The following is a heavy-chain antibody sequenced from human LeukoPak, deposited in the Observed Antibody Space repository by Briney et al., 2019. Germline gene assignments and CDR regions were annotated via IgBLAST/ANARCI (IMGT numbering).Heavy chain of an antibody. CDR1: GGSISSYY. CDR2: IYYSGST. V-gene: IGHV4-59*01. CDR3: ARVDPYGDYFDY. Sequence: SETLSLTCTVSGGSISSYYWSWIRQPPGKGLEWIGSIYYSGSTNYNPSLKSRVTISVDTSKNQFSLKLSSVTAADTAVYYCARVDPYGDYFDYWGQGTLVTVSS. J-gene: IGHJ4*02. D-gene: IGHD4-17*01.